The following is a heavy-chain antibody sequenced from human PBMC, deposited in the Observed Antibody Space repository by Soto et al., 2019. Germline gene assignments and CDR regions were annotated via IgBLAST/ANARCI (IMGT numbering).Heavy chain of an antibody. CDR3: ARLLHIVAPIYY. Sequence: SETLSLTCTVSGGSISSSSYYWGWIRQPPGKGLEWIGSIYYSGSTYYNPSLKSRVTISVDTSKNQFSLKLSSVTAADTAVYYCARLLHIVAPIYYWGQGTLVTVSS. V-gene: IGHV4-39*01. CDR2: IYYSGST. D-gene: IGHD5-12*01. J-gene: IGHJ4*02. CDR1: GGSISSSSYY.